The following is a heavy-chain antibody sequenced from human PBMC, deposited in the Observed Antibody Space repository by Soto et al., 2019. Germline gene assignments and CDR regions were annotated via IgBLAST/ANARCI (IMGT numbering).Heavy chain of an antibody. V-gene: IGHV1-69*13. CDR1: GGTFSSYA. J-gene: IGHJ3*02. CDR3: ARGVCGGDCSDAFDI. D-gene: IGHD2-21*02. CDR2: IIPIFGTA. Sequence: SVKVSCKAFGGTFSSYAISWVRQAPGQGLEWMGGIIPIFGTANYAQKFQGRVTITADESTSTAYMELSSLRSEDTAVYYCARGVCGGDCSDAFDIWGQGTMVTVSS.